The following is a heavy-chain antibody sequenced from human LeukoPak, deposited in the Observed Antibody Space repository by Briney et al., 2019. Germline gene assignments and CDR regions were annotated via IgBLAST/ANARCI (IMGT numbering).Heavy chain of an antibody. CDR1: GFTFSSYS. CDR3: TRRSAVYGERDY. D-gene: IGHD4-17*01. V-gene: IGHV3-21*04. Sequence: GGSLRLSCAASGFTFSSYSMNWVRQAPGKGLEWVSLISTSSSYIHYADSVKGRFTISRDNAKNSLYLQMNSLKTEDTAVYYCTRRSAVYGERDYWGQGTLVTVSS. J-gene: IGHJ4*02. CDR2: ISTSSSYI.